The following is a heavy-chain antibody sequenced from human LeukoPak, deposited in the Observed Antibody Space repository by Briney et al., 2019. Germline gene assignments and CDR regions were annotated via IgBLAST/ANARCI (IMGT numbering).Heavy chain of an antibody. D-gene: IGHD2-15*01. J-gene: IGHJ4*02. V-gene: IGHV4-4*07. CDR3: ARAGYCSGGSCSFFNDG. Sequence: SETLSLTCTVSGGSISSYYWSWIRQPAGKGLEWIGRISTSGSTNYNPSLKSRVTMSVDTSKNQFSLKLSSVTAADTAVYYCARAGYCSGGSCSFFNDGWGQGTLVTVSS. CDR1: GGSISSYY. CDR2: ISTSGST.